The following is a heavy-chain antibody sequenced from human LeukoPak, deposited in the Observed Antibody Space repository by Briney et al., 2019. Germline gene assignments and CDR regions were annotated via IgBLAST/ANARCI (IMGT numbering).Heavy chain of an antibody. Sequence: PSETLSLTCTVSGGSITSGNYYWSWIRQPPGKGLEWIGYIFYTGSTNYSPSLKSRVSISVDTFKNQFSLKLSSVTAADTAVYYCARKYPDHWFDPWGQGTLVTVSS. CDR2: IFYTGST. D-gene: IGHD6-6*01. CDR1: GGSITSGNYY. J-gene: IGHJ5*02. V-gene: IGHV4-30-4*01. CDR3: ARKYPDHWFDP.